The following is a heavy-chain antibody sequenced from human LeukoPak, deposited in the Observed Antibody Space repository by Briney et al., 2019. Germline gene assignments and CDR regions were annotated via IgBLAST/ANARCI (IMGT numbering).Heavy chain of an antibody. CDR2: ISSSSSSTM. V-gene: IGHV3-48*01. CDR3: ARLQGSGSFSSFDY. Sequence: GGSLRLPCAASGFTFSTYSMNWVRQTPGKGLEWVSYISSSSSSTMYYADSVKGRFTISRDNAKNSLSLQMYSLRAEDTAVYYCARLQGSGSFSSFDYWGQGTLVTVSS. D-gene: IGHD3-10*01. J-gene: IGHJ4*02. CDR1: GFTFSTYS.